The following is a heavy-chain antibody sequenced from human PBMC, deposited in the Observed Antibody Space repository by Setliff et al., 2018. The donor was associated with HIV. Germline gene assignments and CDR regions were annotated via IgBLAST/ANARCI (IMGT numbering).Heavy chain of an antibody. CDR2: LYYSGTT. CDR3: ASRTLITGYDY. V-gene: IGHV4-39*01. Sequence: SETLSLTCTVSGGSISSSSYYWVWIRQPPGKGLEWIGSLYYSGTTYYNPSLKSRLTISVDTSKNQFSLKLSSVTAADTAVYYCASRTLITGYDYWGQGTLVTVSS. CDR1: GGSISSSSYY. D-gene: IGHD3-16*01. J-gene: IGHJ4*02.